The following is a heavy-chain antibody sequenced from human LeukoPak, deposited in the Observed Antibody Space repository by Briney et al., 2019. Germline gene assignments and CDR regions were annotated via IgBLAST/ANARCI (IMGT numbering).Heavy chain of an antibody. Sequence: HPGGSLRLSCAASGFTFSTYGMHWVRQAPGKGLEWVAFIHFAGSNKYYADSVKGRFTISRDNARNSLFLQMNSLRAEDTAVYYCARVPAGVIAMKDAFDIWGQGTMVTVSS. J-gene: IGHJ3*02. V-gene: IGHV3-30*02. CDR1: GFTFSTYG. CDR3: ARVPAGVIAMKDAFDI. CDR2: IHFAGSNK. D-gene: IGHD3-16*02.